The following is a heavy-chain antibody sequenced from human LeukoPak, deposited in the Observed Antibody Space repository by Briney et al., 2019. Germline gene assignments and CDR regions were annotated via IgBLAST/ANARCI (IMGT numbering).Heavy chain of an antibody. Sequence: ASVKVSCKASGYTFTSYYMHWVRQAPGQGLEWMGIINPSGGSTSYAQKFQGRVTMTRDTSTSTVYMELSSLRSEDTAVYYCARAGIVLMVDTFNYYFDYWGQGTLVTVSS. CDR2: INPSGGST. J-gene: IGHJ4*02. CDR1: GYTFTSYY. V-gene: IGHV1-46*01. D-gene: IGHD2-8*01. CDR3: ARAGIVLMVDTFNYYFDY.